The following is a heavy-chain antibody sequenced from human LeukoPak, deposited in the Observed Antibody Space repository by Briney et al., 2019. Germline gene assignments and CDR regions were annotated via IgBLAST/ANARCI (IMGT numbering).Heavy chain of an antibody. V-gene: IGHV3-21*01. Sequence: GGSLRLSCAASGFTFNSYSMNWVRQAPGEGLEWVSSISSSSSSIHYADSVKGRFTISRDNAKNSLYLQMNSLRAEDTAVYYCARASGDIVETATMGSYWGQGTLVTVSS. CDR1: GFTFNSYS. J-gene: IGHJ4*02. CDR2: ISSSSSSI. CDR3: ARASGDIVETATMGSY. D-gene: IGHD5-18*01.